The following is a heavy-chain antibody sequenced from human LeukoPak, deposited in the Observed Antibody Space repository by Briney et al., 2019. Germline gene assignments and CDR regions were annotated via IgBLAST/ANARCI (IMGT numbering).Heavy chain of an antibody. Sequence: ASVKVSCKASGYTFTGYYMHWVRQAPVQGLEWMGWINPNSGGTNYAQKFQGRVTMTRDTSISTAYMELSRLRSDDTAVYYCARGIAVAGTVWFDPWGQGTLVTVSS. D-gene: IGHD6-19*01. J-gene: IGHJ5*02. V-gene: IGHV1-2*02. CDR1: GYTFTGYY. CDR2: INPNSGGT. CDR3: ARGIAVAGTVWFDP.